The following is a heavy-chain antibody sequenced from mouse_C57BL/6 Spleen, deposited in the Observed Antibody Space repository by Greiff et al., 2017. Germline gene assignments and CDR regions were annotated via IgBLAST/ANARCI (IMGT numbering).Heavy chain of an antibody. J-gene: IGHJ1*03. CDR3: AGVWAVRRSVEGDFDV. D-gene: IGHD2-14*01. Sequence: VQLQQSGAELVKPGASVKISCKASGYAFSSYWMHWVKQRPGTGLEWIGQIYPGDGDTNYNGKFKGKATLTEDKSSSTAYMRLSSLTSEDPAVYCCAGVWAVRRSVEGDFDVWGTGTTVTVSS. CDR1: GYAFSSYW. CDR2: IYPGDGDT. V-gene: IGHV1-80*01.